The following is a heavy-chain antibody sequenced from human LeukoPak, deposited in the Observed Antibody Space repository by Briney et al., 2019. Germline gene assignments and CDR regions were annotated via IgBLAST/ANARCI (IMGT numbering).Heavy chain of an antibody. Sequence: SETLSLSCTVSGGSISSGSYYWSWIRQPPGKGLEWIAYMYYGGSTNYNPSLKSRVTISVDTSKNQFSLKLSSVTAADTAVYYCARDPLAVAGRLYYFDYWGQGTLVTVSS. CDR3: ARDPLAVAGRLYYFDY. CDR2: MYYGGST. D-gene: IGHD6-19*01. V-gene: IGHV4-61*01. J-gene: IGHJ4*02. CDR1: GGSISSGSYY.